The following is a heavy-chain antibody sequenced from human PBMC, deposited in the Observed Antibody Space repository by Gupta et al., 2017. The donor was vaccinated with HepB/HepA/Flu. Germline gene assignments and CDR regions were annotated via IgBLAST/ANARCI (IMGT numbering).Heavy chain of an antibody. J-gene: IGHJ5*02. Sequence: RQKPGKGLEWMGIIYPGDSDTRYSPSFQGQVTISADKSVSTAYLQWISLKASDTAMYVCARSDYNWLLGVDRYFDTWGQGTRVTVPS. CDR3: ARSDYNWLLGVDRYFDT. D-gene: IGHD1-20*01. V-gene: IGHV5-51*01. CDR2: IYPGDSDT.